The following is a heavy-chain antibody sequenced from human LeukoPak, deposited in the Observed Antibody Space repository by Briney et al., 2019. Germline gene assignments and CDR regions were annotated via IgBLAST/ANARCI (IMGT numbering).Heavy chain of an antibody. D-gene: IGHD6-6*01. V-gene: IGHV4-59*01. CDR3: AGGFRSLSSSGYFDY. CDR1: GGSISSYY. J-gene: IGHJ4*02. CDR2: IYYSGST. Sequence: SETLSLTCTVSGGSISSYYWSWIRQPPGKGLEWIGYIYYSGSTNYNPSLKSRVTISVDTSKNQFSLKLSSVTAADTAVYYCAGGFRSLSSSGYFDYWGQGTLVTVSS.